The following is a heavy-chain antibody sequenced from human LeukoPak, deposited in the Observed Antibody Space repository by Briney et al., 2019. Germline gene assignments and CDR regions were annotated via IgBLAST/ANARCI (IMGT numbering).Heavy chain of an antibody. CDR1: GGSITSSDYY. V-gene: IGHV4-39*01. CDR2: IYFSGIT. CDR3: ARRTHSSSFVDP. D-gene: IGHD6-13*01. J-gene: IGHJ5*02. Sequence: SETLSLTCTVSGGSITSSDYYWAWIRQPPGKGLEWIGNIYFSGITSYNPSLKSRVTISADKSKNQFSLNLSSVTAADTAVYYCARRTHSSSFVDPWGQGTLVTVSS.